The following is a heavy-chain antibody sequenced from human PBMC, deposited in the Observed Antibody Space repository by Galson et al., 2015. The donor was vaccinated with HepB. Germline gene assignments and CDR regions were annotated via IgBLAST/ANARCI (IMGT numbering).Heavy chain of an antibody. CDR2: ISPSGDGT. CDR3: ANREGRTANEYFQH. Sequence: SLRLSCAASGISLIEHTIYWVRQAPGKGPEWVSSISPSGDGTFYANSVKGRFTISRDNSKNMLYLQMISLRAEDTAVYYCANREGRTANEYFQHWGQGTLVCVSS. V-gene: IGHV3-23*01. CDR1: GISLIEHT. J-gene: IGHJ1*01. D-gene: IGHD1-26*01.